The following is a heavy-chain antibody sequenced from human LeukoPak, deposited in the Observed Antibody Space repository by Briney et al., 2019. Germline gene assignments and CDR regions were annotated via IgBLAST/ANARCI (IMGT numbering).Heavy chain of an antibody. D-gene: IGHD3-22*01. CDR2: IYYSGST. CDR3: ARQVGSMIVVVITYFDY. CDR1: GGSISSSSYY. J-gene: IGHJ4*02. V-gene: IGHV4-39*01. Sequence: SETLSLTCTVSGGSISSSSYYWGWIRQPPGKGLEWIGSIYYSGSTYYNPSLKSRVTISVDTSKNQFSLKLSSVTAADTAVYYCARQVGSMIVVVITYFDYWGQGTLVTVSS.